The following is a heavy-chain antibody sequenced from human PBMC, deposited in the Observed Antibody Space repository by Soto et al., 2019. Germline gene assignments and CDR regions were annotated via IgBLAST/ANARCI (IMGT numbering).Heavy chain of an antibody. Sequence: GASVKVSCKASGYSFTRYGINWGRKTTGQGLEWMGWITVYNGQTKYAQNFQGRATMTTESPTSTAYLELTSLGSDDTAVYYCARAEVEPRFYGMDVWGQGTTVTVSS. D-gene: IGHD3-3*01. CDR3: ARAEVEPRFYGMDV. CDR2: ITVYNGQT. CDR1: GYSFTRYG. J-gene: IGHJ6*02. V-gene: IGHV1-18*04.